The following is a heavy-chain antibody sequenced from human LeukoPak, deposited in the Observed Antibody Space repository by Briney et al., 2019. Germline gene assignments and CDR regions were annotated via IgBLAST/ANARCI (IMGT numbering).Heavy chain of an antibody. D-gene: IGHD3-22*01. CDR1: GGSFSGYY. J-gene: IGHJ4*02. CDR3: ARAQLGDTYYYDSSGYYFDY. Sequence: SETLSLTCAVYGGSFSGYYWSWIRQPPGKGLEWIGEINHSGSTNYNPSLKSRVTISVDTSKNQFSLKLSSVTAADTAVYYCARAQLGDTYYYDSSGYYFDYWGQGTLVTVSS. V-gene: IGHV4-34*01. CDR2: INHSGST.